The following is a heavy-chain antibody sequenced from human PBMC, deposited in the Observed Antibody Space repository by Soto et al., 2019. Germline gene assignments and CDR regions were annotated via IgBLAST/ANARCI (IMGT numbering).Heavy chain of an antibody. D-gene: IGHD3-16*02. CDR1: GGSFSGYY. CDR3: ARGRRNDYIWGSYRSQRTNWFDP. V-gene: IGHV4-34*01. Sequence: SETLSLTCAVYGGSFSGYYWSWIRQPPGKGLEWIGEINHSGSTNYNPSLKSRVTISVDTSKNQFSLKLSSVTAADTAVYYCARGRRNDYIWGSYRSQRTNWFDPWGQGTLVTVSS. J-gene: IGHJ5*02. CDR2: INHSGST.